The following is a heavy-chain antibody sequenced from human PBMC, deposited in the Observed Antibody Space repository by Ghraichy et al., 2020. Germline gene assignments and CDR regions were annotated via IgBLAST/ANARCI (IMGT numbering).Heavy chain of an antibody. J-gene: IGHJ4*02. D-gene: IGHD5-18*01. CDR2: IYYSGST. CDR3: ARRGYSYGNFDY. V-gene: IGHV4-39*01. CDR1: GGSISSSSYY. Sequence: SETLSLTCTVSGGSISSSSYYWGWIRQPPGKGLEWIGSIYYSGSTYYNPSLKSRVTISVDTSKNQFSLKLSSVTAADTAVYYCARRGYSYGNFDYWGQGTLVTVSS.